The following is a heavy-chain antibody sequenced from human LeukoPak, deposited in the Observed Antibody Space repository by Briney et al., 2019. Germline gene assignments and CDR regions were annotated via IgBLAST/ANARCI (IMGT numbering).Heavy chain of an antibody. CDR2: ITSSGSTI. CDR1: GITFSSYS. V-gene: IGHV3-48*02. D-gene: IGHD6-19*01. Sequence: PGGSLRLSCAASGITFSSYSMNWVRQAPGKGLEWVSYITSSGSTIFYAGAVKGRFTISRDNAKNSLYLQMNSLRDEDTAVYYCARDLRRASSGNDYWGQGTLVTVSS. CDR3: ARDLRRASSGNDY. J-gene: IGHJ4*02.